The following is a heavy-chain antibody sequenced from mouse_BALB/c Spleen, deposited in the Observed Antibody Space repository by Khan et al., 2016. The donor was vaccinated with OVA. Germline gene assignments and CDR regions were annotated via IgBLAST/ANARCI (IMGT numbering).Heavy chain of an antibody. J-gene: IGHJ3*01. CDR2: IYPFNDDT. Sequence: VQLKQSGPELVKPGASVKMSCKASGYTFTSYVMHWVKQKPGLGLEWIGYIYPFNDDTKYTEKFKGKFTLTSDKSSSTAYMELSSLTSEDSAVYYGAPVGTYYVSLAYWGQGTLVTVSA. D-gene: IGHD1-1*01. CDR3: APVGTYYVSLAY. CDR1: GYTFTSYV. V-gene: IGHV1S136*01.